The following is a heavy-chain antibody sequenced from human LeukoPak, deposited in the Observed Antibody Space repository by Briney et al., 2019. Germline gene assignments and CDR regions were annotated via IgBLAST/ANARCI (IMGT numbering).Heavy chain of an antibody. D-gene: IGHD2-15*01. J-gene: IGHJ5*02. CDR1: GGSISSGGYY. Sequence: PSQTLSLTCTVSGGSISSGGYYWSWIRQPPGKGLEWIGEINHSGSTNYNPSLKSRATISVDTSKNQFSLKLSSVTAADTAVYYCARGPNQAATSHQNWFDPWGQGTLVTVSS. V-gene: IGHV4-30-2*01. CDR3: ARGPNQAATSHQNWFDP. CDR2: INHSGST.